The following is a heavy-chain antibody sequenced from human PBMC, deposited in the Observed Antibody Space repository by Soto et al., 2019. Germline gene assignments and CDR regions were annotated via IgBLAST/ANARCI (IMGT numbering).Heavy chain of an antibody. CDR2: IWYDGINK. Sequence: QVQLVESGGGVVQPGRSLRLSCAASGFTFSTYSLHWVRQAPAKGLEWVAVIWYDGINKYYADSVKGRFTISRDNAKNPVYLQMDSLRPEDTAVYYCAKDALYFGTGWGQGTLVTVSS. CDR3: AKDALYFGTG. J-gene: IGHJ4*02. CDR1: GFTFSTYS. D-gene: IGHD2-2*02. V-gene: IGHV3-30*18.